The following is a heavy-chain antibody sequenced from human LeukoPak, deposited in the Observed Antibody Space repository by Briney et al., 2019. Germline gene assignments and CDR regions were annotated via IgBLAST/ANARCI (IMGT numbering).Heavy chain of an antibody. V-gene: IGHV3-66*01. J-gene: IGHJ4*02. D-gene: IGHD3-10*01. CDR1: GFTVSSNY. CDR2: IYSGGST. CDR3: ARDRHYYGSGSYGFDY. Sequence: GGSPRLSCAASGFTVSSNYMSWVRQAPGKGLEWVSVIYSGGSTYYADSVKGRFTISRDNSKNTLYLQMNSLRAEDTAVYYCARDRHYYGSGSYGFDYWGQGTLVTVSS.